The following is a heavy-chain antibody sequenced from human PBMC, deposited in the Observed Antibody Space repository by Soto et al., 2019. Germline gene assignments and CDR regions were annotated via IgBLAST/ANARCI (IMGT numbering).Heavy chain of an antibody. Sequence: SETLSLTCTVSGGSVSSGSYYWSWIRQPPGKGLGWIGYIYYSGSTNYNPSLKSRVTISVDTSKNQFSLKLSSVTAADTPLYFCARDRGNGNSYDSSGYYSMDVWGQGTTVTVSS. CDR3: ARDRGNGNSYDSSGYYSMDV. D-gene: IGHD3-22*01. CDR1: GGSVSSGSYY. J-gene: IGHJ6*02. V-gene: IGHV4-61*01. CDR2: IYYSGST.